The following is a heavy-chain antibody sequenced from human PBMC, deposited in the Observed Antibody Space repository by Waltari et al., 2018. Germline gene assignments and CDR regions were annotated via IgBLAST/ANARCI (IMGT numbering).Heavy chain of an antibody. CDR3: ARDYCSGDGCSLDC. V-gene: IGHV1-18*04. Sequence: QVQLVQSGNEVMKPGASVKVSCKASGYTFTSHIPTWGRQAPGQGPEWLGWINRNNGNTKFAQKFQGRVSLTTDTSTSTAYMDLRSLTSDDTAVYYCARDYCSGDGCSLDCWGQGTLVTVSS. CDR2: INRNNGNT. D-gene: IGHD2-15*01. CDR1: GYTFTSHI. J-gene: IGHJ4*02.